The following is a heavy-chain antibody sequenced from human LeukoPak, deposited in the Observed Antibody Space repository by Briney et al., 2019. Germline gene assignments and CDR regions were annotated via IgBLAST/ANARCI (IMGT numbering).Heavy chain of an antibody. Sequence: GGSLRLSCAASGFTFSSYGMHWVRQAPGKGLEWVAVISYDGSNKYYADSVKGRFTISRDNSKNTLYLQMNSLRAEDTAVYYCAKDVGKWESLHFFDYWGQGTLVTVSS. D-gene: IGHD1-26*01. CDR3: AKDVGKWESLHFFDY. CDR1: GFTFSSYG. J-gene: IGHJ4*02. CDR2: ISYDGSNK. V-gene: IGHV3-30*18.